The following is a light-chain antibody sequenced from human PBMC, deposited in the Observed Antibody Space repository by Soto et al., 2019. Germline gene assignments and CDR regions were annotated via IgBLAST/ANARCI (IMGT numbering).Light chain of an antibody. CDR1: NRDIGGYNF. V-gene: IGLV2-14*01. CDR3: SSYTSSGTLVL. CDR2: DVS. Sequence: QSALTQPASVSGSPGQSITISCTGTNRDIGGYNFVSWYQQHPGKAPQLMIYDVSNRPSGVSNRFSGSKSGNTASLTISGLQAEDEADYYCSSYTSSGTLVLFGGGTKLTV. J-gene: IGLJ2*01.